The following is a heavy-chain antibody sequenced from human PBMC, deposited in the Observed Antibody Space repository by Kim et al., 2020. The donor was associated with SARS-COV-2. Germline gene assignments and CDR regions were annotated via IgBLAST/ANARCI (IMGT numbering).Heavy chain of an antibody. Sequence: GGSLRLSCAASGFTFSSYAMSWVRQAPGKGLEWVSAISGSGGSTYYADSVKGRFTISRDNSKNTLYLQMNSLRAEDTAVYYCAKGTAAAGNLYYYYYYGMDVWGQGTTVTVSS. D-gene: IGHD6-13*01. J-gene: IGHJ6*02. CDR3: AKGTAAAGNLYYYYYYGMDV. V-gene: IGHV3-23*01. CDR2: ISGSGGST. CDR1: GFTFSSYA.